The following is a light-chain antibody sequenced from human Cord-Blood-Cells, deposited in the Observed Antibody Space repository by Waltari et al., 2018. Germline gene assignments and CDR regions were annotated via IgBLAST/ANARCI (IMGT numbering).Light chain of an antibody. CDR3: QQYNNWPPMYT. CDR1: QSVSSN. V-gene: IGKV3-15*01. J-gene: IGKJ2*01. CDR2: GAS. Sequence: EIVIKQSPATLSVSPGERATLSCRASQSVSSNLAWYQQKPGQAPRLLIYGASTRATGIPARFSGSGSGTEFTLTISSLQSEDFAVYYCQQYNNWPPMYTFGQGTKLEIK.